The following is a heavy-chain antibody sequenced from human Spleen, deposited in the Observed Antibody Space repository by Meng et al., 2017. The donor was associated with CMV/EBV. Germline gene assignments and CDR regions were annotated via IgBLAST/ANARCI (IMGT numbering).Heavy chain of an antibody. CDR3: AAGYNFWSAYYEGDY. CDR2: IKSKTDGGTT. V-gene: IGHV3-15*01. CDR1: GFTFSNAW. Sequence: GGSLRLSCAASGFTFSNAWMSWVRQAPGKGLEWVGRIKSKTDGGTTDYAAPAKGRFTISRDDSKNTLYLQMNSLKTEDTAVYFCAAGYNFWSAYYEGDYWGQGTLVTVSS. J-gene: IGHJ4*02. D-gene: IGHD3-3*01.